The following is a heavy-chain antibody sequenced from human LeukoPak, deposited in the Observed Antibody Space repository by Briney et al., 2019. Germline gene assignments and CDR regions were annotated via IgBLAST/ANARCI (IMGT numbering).Heavy chain of an antibody. J-gene: IGHJ3*02. CDR1: GLTSSSYA. CDR3: ARDHSGSYVQAFDI. Sequence: PGGSLRLSCAASGLTSSSYAMSWVRQAPGQGLEGVSVSYSGSSTYYADSVKGRFTISRDNSKNTLYLQMNSLRAEDTAVYYCARDHSGSYVQAFDIWGQGTMVTVSS. D-gene: IGHD1-26*01. V-gene: IGHV3-53*01. CDR2: SYSGSST.